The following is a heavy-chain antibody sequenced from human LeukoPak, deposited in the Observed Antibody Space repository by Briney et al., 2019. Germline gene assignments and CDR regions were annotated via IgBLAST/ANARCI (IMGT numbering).Heavy chain of an antibody. Sequence: GASLRLSCAASGFSISGYWMHWVRQAAGEGLVWVSRMNSGGTTINYADSVKGRSTISRDNVDNTLHLQMNSLGVEDTAVYYCIGEVQVRASASLGLWGQGTLVTVSS. V-gene: IGHV3-74*01. D-gene: IGHD3-16*01. CDR3: IGEVQVRASASLGL. J-gene: IGHJ4*01. CDR1: GFSISGYW. CDR2: MNSGGTTI.